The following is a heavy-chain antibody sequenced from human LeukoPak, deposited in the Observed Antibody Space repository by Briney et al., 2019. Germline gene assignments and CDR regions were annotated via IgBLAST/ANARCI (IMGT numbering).Heavy chain of an antibody. V-gene: IGHV3-53*01. CDR2: IYSGGST. D-gene: IGHD3-10*01. CDR3: ARADTVRGFDP. CDR1: GFTVSSNY. Sequence: GGSLRLSCAASGFTVSSNYKSWVRQAPGKGLEWVSVIYSGGSTYYADSVKGRFTISRDNSKNTLYLQMNSLRAEDTAVYYCARADTVRGFDPWGQGTLVTVSS. J-gene: IGHJ5*02.